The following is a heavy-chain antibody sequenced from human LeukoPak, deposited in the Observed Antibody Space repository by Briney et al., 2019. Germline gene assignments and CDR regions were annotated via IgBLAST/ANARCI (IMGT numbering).Heavy chain of an antibody. Sequence: PGGSLRLSCAVSGFTFSSYWMSWVRQAPGKGLEWVANIKRDGSEKYYVDSVKGRFTISRDNAKNSLYLQMNSLRAEDTTAYYCARDLLGPFDYWGQGTLVTVSS. D-gene: IGHD1-26*01. CDR2: IKRDGSEK. CDR3: ARDLLGPFDY. CDR1: GFTFSSYW. V-gene: IGHV3-7*01. J-gene: IGHJ4*02.